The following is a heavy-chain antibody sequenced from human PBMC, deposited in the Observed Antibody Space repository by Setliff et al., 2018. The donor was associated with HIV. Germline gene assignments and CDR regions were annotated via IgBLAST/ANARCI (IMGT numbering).Heavy chain of an antibody. D-gene: IGHD3-10*01. J-gene: IGHJ4*02. V-gene: IGHV1-2*06. Sequence: ASVKVSCKASGYTFNAYYIHWVRQAPGQGLEWMGRINPNTGDTNFAQMFQDRVTMTRDTSIATAYMEQKRLKSDDTAVYYCARVSEFFASGSYYNPYFDLWGQGTLVTVSS. CDR1: GYTFNAYY. CDR3: ARVSEFFASGSYYNPYFDL. CDR2: INPNTGDT.